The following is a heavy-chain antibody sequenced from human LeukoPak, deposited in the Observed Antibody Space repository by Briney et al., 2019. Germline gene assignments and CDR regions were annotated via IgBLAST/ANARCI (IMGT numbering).Heavy chain of an antibody. J-gene: IGHJ5*02. CDR3: ARTSIYYDSSGYRS. D-gene: IGHD3-22*01. CDR2: INHSGST. V-gene: IGHV4-39*07. Sequence: SETLSLTCTVSGSSISSGGYYWSWIRQPPGKGLEWIGEINHSGSTNYNPSLKSRVTISVDTSKNQFSLKLSSVTAADTAVYYCARTSIYYDSSGYRSWGQGTLVTVSS. CDR1: GSSISSGGYY.